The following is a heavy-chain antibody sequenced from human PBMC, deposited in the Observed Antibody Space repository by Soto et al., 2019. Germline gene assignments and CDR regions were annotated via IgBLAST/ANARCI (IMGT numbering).Heavy chain of an antibody. CDR3: ARDFGRLDP. V-gene: IGHV1-18*01. Sequence: QVQLVQSGAEVKKPGASVNVSCKASGYTFTSYAFSWVRQAPGQGLEWVGWISPYNGNTVYAQSLQGRVTLTTDTSTRTAYMELRSLRSDDTAVYYCARDFGRLDPWGQGTLVSVSS. J-gene: IGHJ5*02. CDR2: ISPYNGNT. CDR1: GYTFTSYA. D-gene: IGHD3-10*01.